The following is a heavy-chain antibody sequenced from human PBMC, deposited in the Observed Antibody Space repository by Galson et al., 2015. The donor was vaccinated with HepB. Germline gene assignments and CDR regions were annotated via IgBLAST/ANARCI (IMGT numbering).Heavy chain of an antibody. V-gene: IGHV3-33*01. CDR1: GFTFSGYG. Sequence: SLRLSCAASGFTFSGYGMHWVRQAPGKGLEWVAVIWYDGSNKYYADSVKGRFTISRDNSKNTLYLQMNSLRAEDTAVYYCARDWLVTTIPSGWFDPWGQGTLVTVSS. D-gene: IGHD3-22*01. CDR3: ARDWLVTTIPSGWFDP. J-gene: IGHJ5*02. CDR2: IWYDGSNK.